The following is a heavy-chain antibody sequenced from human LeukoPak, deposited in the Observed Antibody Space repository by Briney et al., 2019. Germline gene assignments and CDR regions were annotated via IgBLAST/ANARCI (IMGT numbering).Heavy chain of an antibody. Sequence: SVKVSCKASGGTFISYAISWVRQAPGQGLEWMGGIIPIFGTANYAQKFQGRVTITADESTSTAYMELSSLRSEDTAVYYCAANSVAGRNYFDYWGQGTLVTVSS. CDR3: AANSVAGRNYFDY. V-gene: IGHV1-69*13. CDR2: IIPIFGTA. J-gene: IGHJ4*02. CDR1: GGTFISYA. D-gene: IGHD6-19*01.